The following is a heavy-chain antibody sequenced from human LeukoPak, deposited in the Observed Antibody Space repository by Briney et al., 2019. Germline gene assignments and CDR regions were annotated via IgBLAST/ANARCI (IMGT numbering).Heavy chain of an antibody. CDR2: ISYDGSNK. D-gene: IGHD3-10*02. CDR3: AKDRYYDIRGRLDP. CDR1: EFTFSSYA. Sequence: GGSLRLSCAASEFTFSSYAMHWVRQAPGKGLEWVAVISYDGSNKYYADSVKGRFTISRDNSKNTLYLQMNSLRTEDTAVYYCAKDRYYDIRGRLDPWGQGTLVTVSS. J-gene: IGHJ5*02. V-gene: IGHV3-30-3*01.